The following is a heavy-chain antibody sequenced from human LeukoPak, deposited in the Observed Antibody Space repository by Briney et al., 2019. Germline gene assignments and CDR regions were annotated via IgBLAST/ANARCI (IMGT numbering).Heavy chain of an antibody. CDR1: GYTFTGYY. D-gene: IGHD2-15*01. Sequence: RASVTVSCKASGYTFTGYYMHWVRQAPGQGLEWMGWINPNSGGTNYAQKFQGRVTMTRDTSISTAYMELSRLRSDDTAVYYCARPYCSGGSCYERFDYWGQGTLVTVSS. V-gene: IGHV1-2*02. J-gene: IGHJ4*02. CDR2: INPNSGGT. CDR3: ARPYCSGGSCYERFDY.